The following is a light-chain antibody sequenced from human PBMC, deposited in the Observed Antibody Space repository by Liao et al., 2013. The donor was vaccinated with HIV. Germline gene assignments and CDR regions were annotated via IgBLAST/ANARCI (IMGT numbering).Light chain of an antibody. J-gene: IGLJ3*02. CDR1: NIGSKS. Sequence: SYELTQPPSVSVAPGKTARITCGGNNIGSKSVHWYQQKPGQAPVLVIDYDSDRPSGIPERFSGSNSGNTVTLTISRVEAGDEADYYCQVWGTTTDHWVFGGGTKLRVL. CDR3: QVWGTTTDHWV. V-gene: IGLV3-21*04. CDR2: YDS.